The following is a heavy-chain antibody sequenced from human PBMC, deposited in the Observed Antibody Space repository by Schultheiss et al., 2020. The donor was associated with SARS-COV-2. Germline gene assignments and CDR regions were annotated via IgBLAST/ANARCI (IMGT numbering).Heavy chain of an antibody. CDR2: IWYDGSNK. CDR3: ASWDRGYYYDSSGRT. Sequence: GGSLRLSCAASGFTFSSYGMHWVRQAPGKGLEWVAVIWYDGSNKYYADSVKGRFTISRDNSKNTLYLQMNSLRAEDTAVYYCASWDRGYYYDSSGRTWGQGTLVTVSS. V-gene: IGHV3-33*08. J-gene: IGHJ5*02. D-gene: IGHD3-22*01. CDR1: GFTFSSYG.